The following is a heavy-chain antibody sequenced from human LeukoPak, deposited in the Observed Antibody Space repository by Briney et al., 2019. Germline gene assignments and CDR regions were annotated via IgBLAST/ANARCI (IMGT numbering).Heavy chain of an antibody. J-gene: IGHJ4*02. CDR2: ISAYSGST. CDR3: TKLKEYCSTSSCSLYYFDS. Sequence: GGSLRLSCAASGFTVNSYALTWVRQAPGKGLEWVSTISAYSGSTLYADSVKGRFTISRDISKNTLYLQVSSLRAEDTAVYYCTKLKEYCSTSSCSLYYFDSWGQGTLVTVSS. CDR1: GFTVNSYA. V-gene: IGHV3-23*01. D-gene: IGHD2-2*01.